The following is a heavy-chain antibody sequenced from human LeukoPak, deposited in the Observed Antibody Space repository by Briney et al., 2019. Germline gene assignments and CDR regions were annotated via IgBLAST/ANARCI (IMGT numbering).Heavy chain of an antibody. V-gene: IGHV1-2*02. Sequence: XVXXXASGYTFTGYYMHWVRQAPGQGLEWMGWINXNSGGTNYAQKFQGRVTMTRDTSISTAYMELSRLRSDDTAVYYCARHAASSGWYSGYYGMDVWGQGTTVTVSS. CDR1: GYTFTGYY. J-gene: IGHJ6*02. CDR2: INXNSGGT. CDR3: ARHAASSGWYSGYYGMDV. D-gene: IGHD6-19*01.